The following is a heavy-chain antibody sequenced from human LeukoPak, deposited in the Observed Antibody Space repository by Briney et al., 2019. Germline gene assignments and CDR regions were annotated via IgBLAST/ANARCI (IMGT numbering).Heavy chain of an antibody. CDR3: ARTSLGGAWFDP. CDR1: GGSISSGDDY. Sequence: PSETLSLTCTLSGGSISSGDDYWSWIRQPPGRGLEWIGYIYYNGSTYYNPSLKSRVTISVDTSKNQFSLKLSSVTAADTAVYYCARTSLGGAWFDPWGQGTLVTVSS. J-gene: IGHJ5*02. CDR2: IYYNGST. V-gene: IGHV4-30-4*08. D-gene: IGHD3-10*01.